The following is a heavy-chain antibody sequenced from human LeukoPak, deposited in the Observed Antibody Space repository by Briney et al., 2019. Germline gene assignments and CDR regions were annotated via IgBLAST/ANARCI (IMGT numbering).Heavy chain of an antibody. Sequence: GGSLRLSCAASGFTFSSYAMSWVRQAPGKGLEWVSAISGGGGSTYYADSVKSRFTISRDNSKNTLYLQMNSLRAEDTAVYYCAKDEVLSREVVPAAMSDYWGQGTLVTVSS. CDR1: GFTFSSYA. CDR3: AKDEVLSREVVPAAMSDY. CDR2: ISGGGGST. V-gene: IGHV3-23*01. J-gene: IGHJ4*02. D-gene: IGHD2-2*01.